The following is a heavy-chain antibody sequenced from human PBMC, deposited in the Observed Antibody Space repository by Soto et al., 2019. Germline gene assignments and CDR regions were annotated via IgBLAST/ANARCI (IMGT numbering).Heavy chain of an antibody. CDR1: GFSLTSPGMC. CDR2: IERDDDDK. V-gene: IGHV2-70*13. D-gene: IGHD1-20*01. Sequence: SGPTREPTETLTLTCTFSGFSLTSPGMCVSWIRQPPGKALEWLALIERDDDDKYYSTSLKTRLTISKDTRKNQVVLTMANMDPADTGTYYCARSIRGPRRFNGMDVWGEGT. CDR3: ARSIRGPRRFNGMDV. J-gene: IGHJ6*02.